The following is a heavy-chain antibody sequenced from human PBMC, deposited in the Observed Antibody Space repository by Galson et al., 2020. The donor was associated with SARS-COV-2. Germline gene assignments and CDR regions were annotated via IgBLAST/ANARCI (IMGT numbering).Heavy chain of an antibody. CDR2: ISSSGAFI. V-gene: IGHV3-21*01. CDR1: GFTFSTYS. D-gene: IGHD1-26*01. CDR3: AKGQSGGYGGTDY. Sequence: GSLRLSCAASGFTFSTYSMNWVRQTPGKGLEWVSSISSSGAFIFYADSVKGRFTISRDNAKNSLYLQMNSLRAEDTAVYYCAKGQSGGYGGTDYWGRGTLVTVSS. J-gene: IGHJ4*02.